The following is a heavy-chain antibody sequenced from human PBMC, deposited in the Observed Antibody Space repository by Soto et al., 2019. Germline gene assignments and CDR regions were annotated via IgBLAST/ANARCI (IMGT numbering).Heavy chain of an antibody. D-gene: IGHD4-17*01. J-gene: IGHJ5*02. V-gene: IGHV1-18*01. CDR3: ARGGADYGDEGGWFDP. Sequence: QVQLVQSGAEVKKPGASVKVSCKASGYTFTSYGISWVRQAPGQGLEWMGWISAYNGNTNYAQKLQGRVTMTTDTSANPAYMELRSLSSDTTAVYYCARGGADYGDEGGWFDPWGQGTLVTVSS. CDR2: ISAYNGNT. CDR1: GYTFTSYG.